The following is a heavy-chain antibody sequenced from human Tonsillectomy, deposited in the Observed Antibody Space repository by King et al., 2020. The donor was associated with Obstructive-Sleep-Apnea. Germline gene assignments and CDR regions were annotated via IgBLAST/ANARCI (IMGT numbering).Heavy chain of an antibody. CDR3: ANNGVAYGDYMRAYSYGMDV. V-gene: IGHV3-30*18. CDR1: GFSFSTYG. CDR2: MSYDGSNK. J-gene: IGHJ6*02. Sequence: VQLVESGGGVVQPGRSLRLSCAASGFSFSTYGMHWVRQAPGKGLEWVAVMSYDGSNKFYADSVRGRFTISRDNSKNTLYLQINSLRPDDTAVYYCANNGVAYGDYMRAYSYGMDVWGQGTTVTVSS. D-gene: IGHD4-17*01.